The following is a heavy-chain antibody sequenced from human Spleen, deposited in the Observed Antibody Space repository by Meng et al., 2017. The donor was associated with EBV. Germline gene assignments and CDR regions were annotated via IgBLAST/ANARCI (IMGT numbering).Heavy chain of an antibody. J-gene: IGHJ4*02. CDR1: GGAFRYSA. D-gene: IGHD5-24*01. V-gene: IGHV1-69*06. CDR2: ILPIFGTI. CDR3: ARDGTLATEYYFDY. Sequence: VPVVQSGAEVKKPGSSVKVSCKASGGAFRYSAISWVRRAPGQGLEWMGGILPIFGTINYAQNFRGRVTFTADKSTNTASMELSSLRPEDTAVYYCARDGTLATEYYFDYWGQGTLVTVSS.